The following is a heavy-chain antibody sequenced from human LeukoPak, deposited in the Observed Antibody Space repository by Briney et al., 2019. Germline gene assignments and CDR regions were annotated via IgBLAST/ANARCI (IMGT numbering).Heavy chain of an antibody. CDR3: AKGLIAAAGGAD. V-gene: IGHV1-69*05. CDR2: IIPIFGTA. CDR1: GGTFSSYA. D-gene: IGHD6-13*01. J-gene: IGHJ4*02. Sequence: ASVKVSCKASGGTFSSYAISWVRQAPGQGLEWMGGIIPIFGTANYAQKFQGRVTITTDESTSTAYMELSSLRSEDTAVYYCAKGLIAAAGGADWGQGTLVTVSS.